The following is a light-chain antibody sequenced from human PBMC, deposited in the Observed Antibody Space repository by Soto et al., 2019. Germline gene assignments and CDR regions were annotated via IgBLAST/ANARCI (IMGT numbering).Light chain of an antibody. CDR1: VLAKKY. Sequence: SYELTQPSSVSVSPGQTARITCSGDVLAKKYARWFQQKPGQAPVLVIYKDSERPSGIPERFSGSSSGTTVTLTISGAQVEDEADYYCYSAADNMGVFRGGTKLTVL. CDR3: YSAADNMGV. CDR2: KDS. J-gene: IGLJ3*02. V-gene: IGLV3-27*01.